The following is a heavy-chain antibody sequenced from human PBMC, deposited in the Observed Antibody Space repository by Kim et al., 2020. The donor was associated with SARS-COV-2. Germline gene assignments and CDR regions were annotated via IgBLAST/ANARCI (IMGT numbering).Heavy chain of an antibody. D-gene: IGHD5-12*01. CDR2: ISYDGSNK. Sequence: GGSLRLSSAASGFTFSSYAMHWVRQAPGKGLEWVAVISYDGSNKYYADSVKGRFTISRDNSKNTLYLQMNSLRAEDTAVYYCARGKSGYDSEFDYWGQGTLVTVSS. J-gene: IGHJ4*02. CDR3: ARGKSGYDSEFDY. CDR1: GFTFSSYA. V-gene: IGHV3-30*04.